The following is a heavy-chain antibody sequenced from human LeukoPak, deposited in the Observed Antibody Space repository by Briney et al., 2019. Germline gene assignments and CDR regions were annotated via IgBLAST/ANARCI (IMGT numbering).Heavy chain of an antibody. CDR1: GFDFSTYA. Sequence: GRSLRLSCAAAGFDFSTYARSRVRQAPGKGLGWVSGMCGGDTHYADSVKGRFAISRDNSKSTVELHRSSLRVEDTVVYYCAKDGQSFNSMWDYLDSWGRGTLVTVSS. D-gene: IGHD1-26*01. CDR3: AKDGQSFNSMWDYLDS. V-gene: IGHV3-23*01. CDR2: MCGGDT. J-gene: IGHJ4*02.